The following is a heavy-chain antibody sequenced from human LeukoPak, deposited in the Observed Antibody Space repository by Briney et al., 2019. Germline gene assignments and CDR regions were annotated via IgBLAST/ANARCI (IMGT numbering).Heavy chain of an antibody. J-gene: IGHJ6*02. V-gene: IGHV3-74*01. CDR1: GFTFSRYW. CDR3: TRNPGMDV. CDR2: INSDGSSS. Sequence: GGSLRLSCVASGFTFSRYWMHWVRQAPGKGLVWVSRINSDGSSSTYADSVKGRFTISRDNAKNTLYLQMNSLRTEDTAVYYCTRNPGMDVWGQGTTVTVSS.